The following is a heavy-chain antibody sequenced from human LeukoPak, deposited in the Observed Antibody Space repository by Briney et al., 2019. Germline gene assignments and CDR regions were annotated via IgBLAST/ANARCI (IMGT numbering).Heavy chain of an antibody. CDR3: AREFAAAGRLFDC. D-gene: IGHD6-13*01. Sequence: SVKVACKASGGTFSSYAISWVRQAPGQGLEWMGGIIPIYGTSNYAQKFQGRVTITADESTSTAYMELSSLRSEDTAVYYCAREFAAAGRLFDCWGKGTPVSASS. CDR1: GGTFSSYA. J-gene: IGHJ6*04. CDR2: IIPIYGTS. V-gene: IGHV1-69*13.